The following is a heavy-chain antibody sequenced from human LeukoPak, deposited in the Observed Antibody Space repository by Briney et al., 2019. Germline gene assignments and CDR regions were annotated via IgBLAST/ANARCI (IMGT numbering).Heavy chain of an antibody. CDR3: ARAQGSYYHYYMDV. D-gene: IGHD1-26*01. J-gene: IGHJ6*03. CDR1: GYTFTGYY. CDR2: INPSGGSP. Sequence: ASVNVSCKASGYTFTGYYMHWVRQAPGQGLEWMGIINPSGGSPNYAQKFQGRVTMTRDMSTSTVNMELSSLRSEDTAVYYCARAQGSYYHYYMDVWGKGTTVTVSS. V-gene: IGHV1-46*01.